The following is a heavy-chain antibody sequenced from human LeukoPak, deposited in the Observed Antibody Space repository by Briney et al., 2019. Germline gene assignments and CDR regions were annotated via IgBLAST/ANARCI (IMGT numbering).Heavy chain of an antibody. V-gene: IGHV1-69*13. CDR1: GDTFSTYA. J-gene: IGHJ5*02. Sequence: SVKVSCKASGDTFSTYAINWVRQAPGQGLEWMGGFIPIFGAANYAQKFQGRVTITADESTSTAYMELSSLRSEDTAVYYCASSGEWPRDWFDPWGQGTLVTVPS. D-gene: IGHD3-16*01. CDR3: ASSGEWPRDWFDP. CDR2: FIPIFGAA.